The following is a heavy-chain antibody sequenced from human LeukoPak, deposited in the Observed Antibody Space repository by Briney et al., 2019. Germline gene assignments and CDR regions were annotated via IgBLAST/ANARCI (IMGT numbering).Heavy chain of an antibody. CDR3: ATDGAGYSDASGYYYLHY. CDR1: GFTFTRFS. V-gene: IGHV3-23*01. J-gene: IGHJ4*02. D-gene: IGHD3-22*01. Sequence: PGGSLRLSCAASGFTFTRFSMTWVRQAPGKGLEWLSAITGGGGTTYYADSVKGRFTISRGNSKNILYLQIHTLRAEDTAVYYCATDGAGYSDASGYYYLHYWGQGTLVAVSS. CDR2: ITGGGGTT.